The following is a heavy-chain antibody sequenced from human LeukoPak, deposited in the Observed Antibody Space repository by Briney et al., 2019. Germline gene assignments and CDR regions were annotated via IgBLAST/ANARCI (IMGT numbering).Heavy chain of an antibody. Sequence: GESLKISCKGSGYSFTSYWIGWVRQMPGKGLEWMGIIYPGDSDTRYSPSFQGQVTISADKSISTAYLQWSSLKASDTAMYYCARRGSGSYYAEGWSVDHYFDYWGQGTLVTVSS. CDR2: IYPGDSDT. V-gene: IGHV5-51*01. D-gene: IGHD1-26*01. CDR1: GYSFTSYW. CDR3: ARRGSGSYYAEGWSVDHYFDY. J-gene: IGHJ4*02.